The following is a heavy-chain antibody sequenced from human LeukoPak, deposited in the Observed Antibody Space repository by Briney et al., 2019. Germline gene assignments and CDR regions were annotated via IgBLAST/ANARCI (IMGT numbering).Heavy chain of an antibody. V-gene: IGHV3-21*01. Sequence: GGSLRLSCAASGFTFSSYSMNWVRQAPGKGLEWVSSISSSSSYIYYADSVKGRFTISRDNAKNSLYLQMSSLRAEDTAVYYCARGSYGSGSSFDYWGQGTLVTVSS. CDR1: GFTFSSYS. CDR2: ISSSSSYI. D-gene: IGHD3-10*01. J-gene: IGHJ4*02. CDR3: ARGSYGSGSSFDY.